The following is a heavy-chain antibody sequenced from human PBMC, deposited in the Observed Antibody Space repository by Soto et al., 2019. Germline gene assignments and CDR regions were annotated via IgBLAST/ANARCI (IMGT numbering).Heavy chain of an antibody. J-gene: IGHJ6*03. CDR3: AREGYSNYDFYYLYLIA. Sequence: GGSLRLSCAASGFSFSNYRMHWVRQAPGKGLVWVALIKSDGSITGYADSVKGRFTISRDNAKNTLFLQMDSLRAEDTAVYYCAREGYSNYDFYYLYLIAWCKGTTVTVSS. V-gene: IGHV3-74*01. D-gene: IGHD4-4*01. CDR2: IKSDGSIT. CDR1: GFSFSNYR.